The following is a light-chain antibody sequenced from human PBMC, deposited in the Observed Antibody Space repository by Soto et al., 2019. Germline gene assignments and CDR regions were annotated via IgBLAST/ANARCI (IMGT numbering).Light chain of an antibody. J-gene: IGLJ2*01. V-gene: IGLV2-14*01. CDR2: GVN. Sequence: QSALTQPASMSGSPGQSITISCTGTSSDVGGYNYVSWYQQHPGKAPKLLIYGVNNRPSGVSNRFSGSKSGNTASLTISGLQAEDEADYYCSSYTRSSTVIFGGGTKLTVL. CDR3: SSYTRSSTVI. CDR1: SSDVGGYNY.